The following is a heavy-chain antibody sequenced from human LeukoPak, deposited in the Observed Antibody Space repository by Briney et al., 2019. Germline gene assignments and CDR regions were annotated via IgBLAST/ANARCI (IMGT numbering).Heavy chain of an antibody. D-gene: IGHD6-13*01. J-gene: IGHJ1*01. V-gene: IGHV1-69*05. CDR1: GGTFSSYA. CDR2: IIPIFGTA. CDR3: AHPPYSSSWYRPGEGAEYFQH. Sequence: EASVKVSCKASGGTFSSYAISWVRQAPGQGLEWMGGIIPIFGTANYAQKFQGRVTITTDESTSTAYMELSSLRSEDTAVYYCAHPPYSSSWYRPGEGAEYFQHWGQGTLVTVSS.